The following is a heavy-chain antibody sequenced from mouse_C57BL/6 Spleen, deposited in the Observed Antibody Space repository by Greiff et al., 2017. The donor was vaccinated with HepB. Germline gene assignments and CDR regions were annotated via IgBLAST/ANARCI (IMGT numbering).Heavy chain of an antibody. Sequence: QLQQSGAELVKPGASVKLSCTASGFNIKDYYMHWVKQRTEQGLEWIGRIDPEDGETKYAPKFQSQATRTADTSSNTAYLQLSILTSEDTAVYYCATPQLGRGYFDVWGTGTTVTVSS. V-gene: IGHV14-2*01. CDR1: GFNIKDYY. J-gene: IGHJ1*03. D-gene: IGHD4-1*02. CDR2: IDPEDGET. CDR3: ATPQLGRGYFDV.